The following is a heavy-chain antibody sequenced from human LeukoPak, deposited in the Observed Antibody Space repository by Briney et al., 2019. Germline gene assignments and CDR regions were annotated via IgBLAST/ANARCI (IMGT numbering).Heavy chain of an antibody. CDR1: GGSFSGYY. CDR3: ARRRAGGDYVLDY. J-gene: IGHJ4*02. Sequence: SETLSLTCAVYGGSFSGYYWSWIRQPPGKGLEWIGEINHSGSTNYNPSLKSRVTISVDTSKNQFSLKLSSVTAADTAVYYCARRRAGGDYVLDYWGRGTLVTVSS. D-gene: IGHD4-17*01. CDR2: INHSGST. V-gene: IGHV4-34*01.